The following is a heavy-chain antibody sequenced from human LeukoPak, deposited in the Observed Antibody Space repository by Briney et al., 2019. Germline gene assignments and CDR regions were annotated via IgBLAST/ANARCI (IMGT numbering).Heavy chain of an antibody. D-gene: IGHD2-21*01. J-gene: IGHJ4*02. CDR3: ARPGLAYCGADCYSTEGYYFDY. CDR1: GETFSIYF. V-gene: IGHV4-34*01. Sequence: KPSEALSLTCAVYGETFSIYFYSWIRQPPGKGLEWIWEINHGGSTSYNPSLKSRVTISVDTSKSQFSLRLSSVTAADTAMYYCARPGLAYCGADCYSTEGYYFDYWSQGTLVTVSS. CDR2: INHGGST.